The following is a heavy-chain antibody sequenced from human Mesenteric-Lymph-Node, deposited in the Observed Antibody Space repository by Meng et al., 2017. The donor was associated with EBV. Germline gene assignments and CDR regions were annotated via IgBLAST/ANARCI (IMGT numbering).Heavy chain of an antibody. Sequence: QVKVVQSGTEVKKPGASVKVSCKASGYTFTNYYINWVRQAPGQGLEWMGRIDPNSGDTDYAQKFQARVTMTRDTSIRTAYMELDSLRSDDTAVYYCASTILVPGPDSWGQGTLVTVSS. CDR1: GYTFTNYY. J-gene: IGHJ4*02. V-gene: IGHV1-2*06. CDR2: IDPNSGDT. CDR3: ASTILVPGPDS. D-gene: IGHD2-2*01.